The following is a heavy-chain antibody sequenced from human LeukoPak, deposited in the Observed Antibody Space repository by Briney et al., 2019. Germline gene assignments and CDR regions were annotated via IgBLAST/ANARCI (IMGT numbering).Heavy chain of an antibody. CDR2: INSDGSST. V-gene: IGHV3-74*01. CDR3: ARTQGF. J-gene: IGHJ4*02. Sequence: GGSLRLSCAASGFTFRSHAMSWVRQAPGKGLVWVSQINSDGSSTTYADSAKGRFTISRDNAKNTLYLQMNSLRVEDTAVYYCARTQGFWGQGTLVTVSS. CDR1: GFTFRSHA.